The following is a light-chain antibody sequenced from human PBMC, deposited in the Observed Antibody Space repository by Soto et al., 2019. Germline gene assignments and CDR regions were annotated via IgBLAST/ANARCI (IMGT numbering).Light chain of an antibody. CDR2: GAS. CDR3: QQYNNWIT. J-gene: IGKJ5*01. CDR1: QSVSSN. Sequence: EIVFTQSPGTLSVSPRERATLSCRASQSVSSNLAWYQQKPGQAPRLLIYGASTRATGIPARFSGSGSGTEFTLTISSLQSEDFAVYYCQQYNNWITFGQGTRLEIK. V-gene: IGKV3-15*01.